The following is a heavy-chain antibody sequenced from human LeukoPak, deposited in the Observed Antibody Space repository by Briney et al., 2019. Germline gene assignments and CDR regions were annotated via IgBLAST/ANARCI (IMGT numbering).Heavy chain of an antibody. D-gene: IGHD3-3*01. CDR3: ARLYYDFWSGQYYYYMDV. J-gene: IGHJ6*03. V-gene: IGHV4-4*07. CDR1: GASIGSYY. Sequence: SETLSLTCTVSGASIGSYYWSWIRQPAGKGLEWIGRIYNSGSTSYNSSLKSRVTISVDKSRNQLSLKLSSVTAADTAVYYCARLYYDFWSGQYYYYMDVWGKGTTVTVSS. CDR2: IYNSGST.